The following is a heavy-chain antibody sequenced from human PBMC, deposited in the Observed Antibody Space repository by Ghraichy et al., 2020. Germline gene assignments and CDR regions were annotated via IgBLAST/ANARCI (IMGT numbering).Heavy chain of an antibody. Sequence: GGSLRLSCAASGFTFRNYGMHWVRQAPGKGLEWVAVISSDGTYKYYAKSVKGRFTISRDDSKSMVYLQMSSLRAGDTAVYYCSGSSGYYGTFDIWGQGTLVSVSS. V-gene: IGHV3-30*03. CDR2: ISSDGTYK. CDR1: GFTFRNYG. CDR3: SGSSGYYGTFDI. D-gene: IGHD3-22*01. J-gene: IGHJ4*02.